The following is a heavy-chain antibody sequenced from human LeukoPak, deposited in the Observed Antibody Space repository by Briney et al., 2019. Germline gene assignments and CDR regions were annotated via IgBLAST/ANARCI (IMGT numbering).Heavy chain of an antibody. V-gene: IGHV1-69*13. CDR1: GGTFSSYA. CDR2: IIPIFGTA. Sequence: GASVKVSCKASGGTFSSYAISWVRQAPAQGLEWMGGIIPIFGTASYAQKFQGRVTITADESTSTAYMELSSLRSEDTAVYYCARGDYDSSGYYPDAFDIWGQGTMVTVSS. D-gene: IGHD3-22*01. CDR3: ARGDYDSSGYYPDAFDI. J-gene: IGHJ3*02.